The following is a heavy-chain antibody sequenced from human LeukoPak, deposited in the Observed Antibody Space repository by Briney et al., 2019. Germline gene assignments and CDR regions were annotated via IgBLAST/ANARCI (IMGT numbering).Heavy chain of an antibody. V-gene: IGHV3-48*02. CDR3: ARATTLLDY. J-gene: IGHJ4*02. D-gene: IGHD1-26*01. CDR1: GFTFSSYT. Sequence: GGSLRLSCAASGFTFSSYTMNWVRQAPGKGLEWISYISSSGSTTYYADSVKGRFTISRDNAKNSLYLQMNSLRDEDTAVYYCARATTLLDYWSQGTLVTVSS. CDR2: ISSSGSTT.